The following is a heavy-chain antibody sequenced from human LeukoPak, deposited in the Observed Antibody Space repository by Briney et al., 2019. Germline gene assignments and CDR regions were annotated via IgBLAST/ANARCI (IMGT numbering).Heavy chain of an antibody. CDR3: ATTNRYCDFWSGSPYYYYYYMDV. Sequence: PGESLKISCKGSGYSFTSYWIGWVRQMPGKGLEWMGIIYPGDSDTRYSPSFQGQVTISADKSISTAYLQWSSLKASDTAMYYCATTNRYCDFWSGSPYYYYYYMDVWGKGTTVTVSS. J-gene: IGHJ6*03. V-gene: IGHV5-51*01. CDR1: GYSFTSYW. CDR2: IYPGDSDT. D-gene: IGHD3-3*01.